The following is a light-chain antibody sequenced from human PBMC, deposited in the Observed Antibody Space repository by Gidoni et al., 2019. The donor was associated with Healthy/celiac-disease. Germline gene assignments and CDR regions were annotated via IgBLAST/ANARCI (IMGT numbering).Light chain of an antibody. CDR3: QQQNNWPPSMT. V-gene: IGKV3-11*01. CDR1: QSVSSY. Sequence: DIVLTQSPATLSLSPGERATLSCRASQSVSSYLAWYQQKPGQAHRLLIYDASNRATGIPARFSGSGSGTDFNLTISSREREDDAVYYCQQQNNWPPSMTFGQGTRLEIK. CDR2: DAS. J-gene: IGKJ5*01.